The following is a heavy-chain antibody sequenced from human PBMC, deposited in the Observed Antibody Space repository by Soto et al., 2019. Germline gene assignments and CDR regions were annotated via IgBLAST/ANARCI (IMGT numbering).Heavy chain of an antibody. D-gene: IGHD3-3*01. Sequence: SETLSLTCTVSGGSISSGDYYWSWIRQPPGKGLEWIGYIYYSGSTYYNPSLKSRVTISVDTSKNQFSLKLSSVTAADTAVYYCARGTRSPYYDFWSGYYSLGPMDVWGQGTTVTVSS. CDR1: GGSISSGDYY. CDR2: IYYSGST. CDR3: ARGTRSPYYDFWSGYYSLGPMDV. V-gene: IGHV4-30-4*01. J-gene: IGHJ6*02.